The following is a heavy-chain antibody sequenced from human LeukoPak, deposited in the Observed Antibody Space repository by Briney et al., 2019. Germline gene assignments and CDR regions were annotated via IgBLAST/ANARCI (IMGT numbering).Heavy chain of an antibody. Sequence: SETLSLTCTVSGGSISSSSYYWGWIRQPPGKGLEWIVSIYYSGSTYYNPSLKSRVTISVDTSKNQFSLKLSSVTAADTAVYYCARQYCSGGSCYSEYDFDYWGQGTLVTVSS. CDR1: GGSISSSSYY. V-gene: IGHV4-39*01. CDR3: ARQYCSGGSCYSEYDFDY. J-gene: IGHJ4*02. CDR2: IYYSGST. D-gene: IGHD2-15*01.